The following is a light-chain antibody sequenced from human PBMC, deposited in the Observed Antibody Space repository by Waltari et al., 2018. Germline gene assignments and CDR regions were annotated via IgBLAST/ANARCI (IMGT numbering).Light chain of an antibody. V-gene: IGLV1-47*01. CDR1: NSNIGRNS. CDR3: AAWDDSLSVSYV. Sequence: QSVLTQPPSVSGTPGQTVTISCFGTNSNIGRNSVLWYQQLPGTAPKLLIYRDDHRPSGVPDLFSGTKSGTSASLAIRGLRSEDEADYYCAAWDDSLSVSYVFGSGTKVTV. CDR2: RDD. J-gene: IGLJ1*01.